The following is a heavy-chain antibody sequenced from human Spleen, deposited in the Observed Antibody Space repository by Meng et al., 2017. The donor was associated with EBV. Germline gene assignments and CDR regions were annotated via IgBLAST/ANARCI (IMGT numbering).Heavy chain of an antibody. CDR1: GYMFSNYG. J-gene: IGHJ4*02. CDR2: INTNTGNP. Sequence: QVQLVQSGALVKEPGASVKVSCKASGYMFSNYGITWVRQAPGQGLEWMGWINTNTGNPTYARGFTGRFVFSSDTSVSTAYMEVSSLKAEDTAIYYCARVRGSSWYFFDSWGQGTLVTVSS. V-gene: IGHV7-4-1*02. CDR3: ARVRGSSWYFFDS. D-gene: IGHD6-13*01.